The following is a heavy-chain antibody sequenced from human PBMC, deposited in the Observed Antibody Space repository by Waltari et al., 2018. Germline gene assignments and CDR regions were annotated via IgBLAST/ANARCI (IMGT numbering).Heavy chain of an antibody. CDR3: ARVVATILRYSYYSMDA. Sequence: QVQLQESGPGLVKPSETLALTCTVSGGSISSYYWSWIRQPPGKGLEWIGYIDYSGSTNYNPSLKCRVTISADTSKHPFSLKLSSVTPADTAVYYCARVVATILRYSYYSMDACGKGTSVTVSS. CDR2: IDYSGST. CDR1: GGSISSYY. D-gene: IGHD5-12*01. J-gene: IGHJ6*03. V-gene: IGHV4-59*01.